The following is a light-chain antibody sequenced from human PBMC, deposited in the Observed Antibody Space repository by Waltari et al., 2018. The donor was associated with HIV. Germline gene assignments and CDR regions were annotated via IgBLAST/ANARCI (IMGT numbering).Light chain of an antibody. CDR1: SGPSRNI. Sequence: QPVLTQSSSASASLGSSVKLTCTLTSGPSRNILARNHQQPGKAPRYLMKLEGGGVYNKGSGVPDRFSGSSSGADRYLTISNLQFEDEADYYCETWDSSTWVFGGGTKVTVL. CDR3: ETWDSSTWV. CDR2: LEGGGVY. V-gene: IGLV4-60*02. J-gene: IGLJ3*02.